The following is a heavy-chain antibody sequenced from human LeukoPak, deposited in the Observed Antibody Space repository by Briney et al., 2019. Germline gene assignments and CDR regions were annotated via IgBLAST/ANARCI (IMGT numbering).Heavy chain of an antibody. CDR3: ARGLLAAGPSPSWFDP. V-gene: IGHV1-69*01. CDR1: GGTFSSYA. Sequence: SVKVSCKASGGTFSSYAISWVRQAPGQGLEWMGGIIPIFGTANYAQKFQGRVTITADESTSTAYMELSSLRSEDTAVYYCARGLLAAGPSPSWFDPWGEGTLVTVSS. J-gene: IGHJ5*02. D-gene: IGHD6-13*01. CDR2: IIPIFGTA.